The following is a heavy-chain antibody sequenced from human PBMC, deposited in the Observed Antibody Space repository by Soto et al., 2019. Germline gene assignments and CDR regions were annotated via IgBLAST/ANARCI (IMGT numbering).Heavy chain of an antibody. CDR1: GYTFTSYG. J-gene: IGHJ4*02. D-gene: IGHD2-15*01. V-gene: IGHV1-18*01. CDR2: ISAYNGNT. CDR3: ARDRWDVVVVAATLDY. Sequence: QVPLVQSGAEVKKPGASVKVSCKASGYTFTSYGISWVRQAPGQGLEWMGWISAYNGNTNYAQKLQGRVTMTTDTATSTAYMELRSLRSDDTAVYYCARDRWDVVVVAATLDYWVQGTLVTVSS.